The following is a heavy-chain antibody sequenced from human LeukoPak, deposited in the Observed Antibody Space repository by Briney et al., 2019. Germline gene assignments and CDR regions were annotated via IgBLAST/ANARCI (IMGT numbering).Heavy chain of an antibody. J-gene: IGHJ4*02. V-gene: IGHV3-11*06. D-gene: IGHD4-17*01. CDR2: ISGSTTYT. CDR3: ATSDHYAFDY. Sequence: GGSLRLSCAASGFTFSDYYMAWIRQAPGRGLECVSYISGSTTYTNYADSVNGRFTISRDNAKNSLYLQMNSLRAEDTAVYYCATSDHYAFDYWSQGALVTVSS. CDR1: GFTFSDYY.